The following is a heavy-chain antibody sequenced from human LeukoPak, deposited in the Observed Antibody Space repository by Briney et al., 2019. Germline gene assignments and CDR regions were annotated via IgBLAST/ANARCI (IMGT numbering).Heavy chain of an antibody. J-gene: IGHJ3*02. CDR3: AREGRAYYGGDCSGAFDI. D-gene: IGHD2-21*02. CDR2: IYSGGST. V-gene: IGHV3-66*01. CDR1: GFTVSSNY. Sequence: PGGSLRLSCAASGFTVSSNYMSWVRQAPGKGLEWVSVIYSGGSTYYADSVKGRFTISRDNSKNTLYLQMNSLRAEDTAVYYCAREGRAYYGGDCSGAFDIWGQGTMVTVSS.